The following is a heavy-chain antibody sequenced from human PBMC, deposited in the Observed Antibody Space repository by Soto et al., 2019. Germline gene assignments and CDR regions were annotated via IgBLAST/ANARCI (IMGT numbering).Heavy chain of an antibody. CDR2: ISSTTNYI. CDR1: GFAFTRYS. Sequence: GGSLRLSCAASGFAFTRYSMNWVRQAPGKGLEWVSSISSTTNYIYYGDSMKGRSTISRDNAKNSLYLEMNSLRAEDTAVYYCARESEDLTSNFDYWGQGTLVTVSS. J-gene: IGHJ4*02. CDR3: ARESEDLTSNFDY. V-gene: IGHV3-21*06.